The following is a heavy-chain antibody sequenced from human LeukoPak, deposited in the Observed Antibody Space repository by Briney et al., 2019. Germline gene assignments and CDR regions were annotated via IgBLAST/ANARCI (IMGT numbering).Heavy chain of an antibody. J-gene: IGHJ5*02. D-gene: IGHD2-15*01. V-gene: IGHV3-11*04. CDR2: ISSSGNTI. CDR3: ARDRGSWYWFDP. Sequence: GGSLRLSXAASGFTFSDYQMSWIRQAPGEGMEWVSYISSSGNTIYYADSVKGRFTISRDNAKNSLYLQMNSLRAEDTAVYYCARDRGSWYWFDPWGQGTLVTVSS. CDR1: GFTFSDYQ.